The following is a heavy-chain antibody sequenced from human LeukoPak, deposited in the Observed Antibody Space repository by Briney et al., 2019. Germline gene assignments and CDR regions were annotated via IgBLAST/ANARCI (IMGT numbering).Heavy chain of an antibody. Sequence: ASVKVSCKVSGYTLTALSIHWVRQAPGKGLEWMGGFDPEDGETINAQKFRGRVTMTEDTSTDTAYMELSSLRSEDTAVYYCATDGDRYGYELYYWGQGALVTVAS. V-gene: IGHV1-24*01. D-gene: IGHD5-18*01. CDR2: FDPEDGET. J-gene: IGHJ4*02. CDR1: GYTLTALS. CDR3: ATDGDRYGYELYY.